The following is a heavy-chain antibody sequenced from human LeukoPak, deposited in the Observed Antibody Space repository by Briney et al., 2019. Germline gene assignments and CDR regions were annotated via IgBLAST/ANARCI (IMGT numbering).Heavy chain of an antibody. D-gene: IGHD6-13*01. CDR2: IYYSGST. V-gene: IGHV4-34*01. Sequence: PSETLSLTCAVYGGSFSGYYWSWIRQPPGKGLEWIGSIYYSGSTYYNPSLKSRVTISVDTSKNQFSLKLSSVTAADTAVYYCARDHTAAGFDYWGQGTLVTVSS. CDR3: ARDHTAAGFDY. J-gene: IGHJ4*02. CDR1: GGSFSGYY.